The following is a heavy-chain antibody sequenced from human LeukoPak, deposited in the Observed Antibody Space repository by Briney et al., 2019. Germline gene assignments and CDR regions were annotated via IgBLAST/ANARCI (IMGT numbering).Heavy chain of an antibody. D-gene: IGHD3-16*02. V-gene: IGHV3-21*01. CDR2: ISSSSSYI. CDR3: ARDRGGYLDY. J-gene: IGHJ4*02. CDR1: GFTFSSYS. Sequence: GGSLRLSCAASGFTFSSYSMNWVRQAPGKGLEWVSSISSSSSYIYYADSVEGRFTISGDNAKNSLYLQMNSLRAEDTAVYYCARDRGGYLDYWGQGTLVTVSS.